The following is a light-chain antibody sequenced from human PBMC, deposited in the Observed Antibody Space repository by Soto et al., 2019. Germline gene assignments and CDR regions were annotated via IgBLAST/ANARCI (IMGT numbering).Light chain of an antibody. CDR1: SSNIGENT. CDR2: SNN. Sequence: VLTQPPSVSGTPGQRVTISCSGSSSNIGENTVNWYQQLPGTAPKLLIHSNNKRPSGVPDRFSGSKSGTSGSLAISGLQSEDEADYYCAAWDDSLNGFVFGIGTKVTVL. J-gene: IGLJ1*01. V-gene: IGLV1-44*01. CDR3: AAWDDSLNGFV.